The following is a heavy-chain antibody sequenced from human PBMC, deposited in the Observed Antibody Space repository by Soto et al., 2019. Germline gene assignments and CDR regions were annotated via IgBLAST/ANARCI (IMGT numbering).Heavy chain of an antibody. CDR3: ARVVPGAEAWFGP. Sequence: ASVKFSCKTSGYTFSNYGITWVRQAPGQPLEWLGWISLYSDGTNYAQKFQGRVSMTTETSTTTAYMELRSLRSDDTAVYYCARVVPGAEAWFGPWGQGTLVTVSS. D-gene: IGHD2-2*01. V-gene: IGHV1-18*01. J-gene: IGHJ5*02. CDR1: GYTFSNYG. CDR2: ISLYSDGT.